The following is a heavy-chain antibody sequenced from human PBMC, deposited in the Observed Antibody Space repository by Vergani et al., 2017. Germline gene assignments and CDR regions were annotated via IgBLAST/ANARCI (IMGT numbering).Heavy chain of an antibody. D-gene: IGHD6-13*01. CDR2: INHSGST. J-gene: IGHJ6*02. CDR3: AILVSRPGIWDSSSWYVSLVGDYYYGMDV. V-gene: IGHV4-34*01. Sequence: QVQLQQWGAGLLKPSETLSLTCAVYGGSFSGYYWSWIRQPPGKGLEWIGEINHSGSTNYNPSLKSRVTISVDTSKNPFSLKLSSVTAADTAVYYCAILVSRPGIWDSSSWYVSLVGDYYYGMDVWGQGTTVTVSS. CDR1: GGSFSGYY.